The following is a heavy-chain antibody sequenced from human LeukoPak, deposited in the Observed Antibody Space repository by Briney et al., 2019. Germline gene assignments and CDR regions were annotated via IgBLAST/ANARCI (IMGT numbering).Heavy chain of an antibody. CDR3: ARSPGVIAIDR. CDR2: INPNSGGT. V-gene: IGHV1-2*02. D-gene: IGHD3-16*02. Sequence: ASVKVSCKASGYTFAAYYMYWVRQAPGQGLEWMGWINPNSGGTNYAQKFQGRVTMTRDTSISTAYMGLSRLRSDDTAMYYCARSPGVIAIDRWGQGTLVTVSS. J-gene: IGHJ5*02. CDR1: GYTFAAYY.